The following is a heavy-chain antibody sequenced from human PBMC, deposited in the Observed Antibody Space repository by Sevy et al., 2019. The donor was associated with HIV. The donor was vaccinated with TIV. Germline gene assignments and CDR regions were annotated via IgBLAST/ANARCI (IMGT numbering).Heavy chain of an antibody. CDR1: GYTFTSYY. Sequence: GASVKVSCKASGYTFTSYYMHWVRQAPGQGLEWMGIINPSGGSTSYAQKFQGRVTMTRDTSTSTVYMELSSLRSEDTAVYYCARVVREYQLHRGGFDPWGQGTLVTVSS. CDR2: INPSGGST. J-gene: IGHJ5*02. D-gene: IGHD2-2*01. V-gene: IGHV1-46*03. CDR3: ARVVREYQLHRGGFDP.